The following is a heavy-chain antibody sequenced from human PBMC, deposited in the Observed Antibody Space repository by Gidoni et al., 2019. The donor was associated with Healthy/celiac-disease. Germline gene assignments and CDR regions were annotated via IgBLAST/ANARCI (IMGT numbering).Heavy chain of an antibody. CDR2: IYSGGST. Sequence: EVQLVASGGGLVQPGGSLRLSCAASGFTVSSNYMSWVRQAPGKGLEWVSVIYSGGSTYYADSVKGRFTISRDNSKNTLYLQMNSLRAEDTAVYYCAREGYSSGLGGNWFDPWGQGTLVTVSS. CDR3: AREGYSSGLGGNWFDP. D-gene: IGHD6-19*01. V-gene: IGHV3-66*01. CDR1: GFTVSSNY. J-gene: IGHJ5*02.